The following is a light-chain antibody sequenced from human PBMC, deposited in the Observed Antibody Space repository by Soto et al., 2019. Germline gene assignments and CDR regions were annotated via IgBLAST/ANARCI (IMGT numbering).Light chain of an antibody. J-gene: IGLJ3*02. Sequence: QSALTQPASVSGSPGQSITISCTGTSSDIGIFNYVSWYQQHPGKAPKLIIYEVTNRPSGVSDRFSGSKSGNTASLNISGLQPDDEADYYCSSYTSSSNLGVFGGGTKVTVL. CDR1: SSDIGIFNY. V-gene: IGLV2-14*01. CDR2: EVT. CDR3: SSYTSSSNLGV.